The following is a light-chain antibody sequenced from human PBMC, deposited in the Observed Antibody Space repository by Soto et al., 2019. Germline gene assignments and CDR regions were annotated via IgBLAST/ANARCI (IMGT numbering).Light chain of an antibody. Sequence: EIVMTQSPDTLSVSPGERATLSCRASQSISSNLAWYQQKPGQAPRLVIFGASTRATGIPARFSGSGPGTEFTLTISSLQSEDFAVYYCQQYNNWPITFGQGTRLEIK. CDR2: GAS. J-gene: IGKJ5*01. V-gene: IGKV3-15*01. CDR3: QQYNNWPIT. CDR1: QSISSN.